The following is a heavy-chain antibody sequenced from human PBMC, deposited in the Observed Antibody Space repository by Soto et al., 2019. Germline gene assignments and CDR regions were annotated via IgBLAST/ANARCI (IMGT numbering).Heavy chain of an antibody. CDR1: GYSFTSYW. CDR2: IYPGDSDT. D-gene: IGHD3-3*01. J-gene: IGHJ6*03. CDR3: ARLSPRFTISGYYMDV. Sequence: PGESLKISCKGSGYSFTSYWIGWVRQMPGKGLEWMGIIYPGDSDTRYSPSFQGQVTISADKSISTAYLQWSSLKASDTAMYYCARLSPRFTISGYYMDVWGKGTTVTVSS. V-gene: IGHV5-51*01.